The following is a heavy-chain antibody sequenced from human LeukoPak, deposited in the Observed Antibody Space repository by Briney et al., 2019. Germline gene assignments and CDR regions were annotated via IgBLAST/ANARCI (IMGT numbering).Heavy chain of an antibody. CDR3: ARGGRGYCSSTSCGGGYYYMDV. J-gene: IGHJ6*03. CDR2: INPSGGST. D-gene: IGHD2-2*01. V-gene: IGHV1-46*01. CDR1: GYTFTSYY. Sequence: ASATVSCKASGYTFTSYYMHWVRQAPGQGLEWMGIINPSGGSTSYAQKFPGRVTMTRDTSTSTVYLELSSLRSEDTAVYYCARGGRGYCSSTSCGGGYYYMDVWGKGTTVTVSS.